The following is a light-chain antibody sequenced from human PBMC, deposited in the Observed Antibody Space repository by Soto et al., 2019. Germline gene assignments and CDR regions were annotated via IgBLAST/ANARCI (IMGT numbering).Light chain of an antibody. Sequence: QSALTQPASVSGSPGQSITISCTGTSSDVGGYNYVSWYQQHPGKAPKLMIYEVSNRPSGVSNRFSGSKSGNTASLTISGLQADDEADYYCSSYTGSSTLLFGGGTKLTVL. CDR3: SSYTGSSTLL. CDR1: SSDVGGYNY. CDR2: EVS. J-gene: IGLJ3*02. V-gene: IGLV2-14*01.